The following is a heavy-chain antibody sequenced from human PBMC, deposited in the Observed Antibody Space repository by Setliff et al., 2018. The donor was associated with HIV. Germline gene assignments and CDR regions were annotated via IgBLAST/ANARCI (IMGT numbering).Heavy chain of an antibody. D-gene: IGHD6-19*01. J-gene: IGHJ5*02. CDR1: GYTSTIDN. CDR3: AKDVHGPAINSGRIKNWFDP. V-gene: IGHV1-46*01. CDR2: INPAVNPT. Sequence: ASVKVPRLASGYTSTIDNIPWVRQAPGKGLYCLGIINPAVNPTIYAQKFQGSITMTRDTSTNTVYMELSSMRSEDTAVYYCAKDVHGPAINSGRIKNWFDPWGDGSRVTVSS.